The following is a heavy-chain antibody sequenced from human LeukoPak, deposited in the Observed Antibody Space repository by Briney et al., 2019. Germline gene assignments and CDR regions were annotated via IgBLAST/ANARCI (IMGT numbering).Heavy chain of an antibody. D-gene: IGHD6-13*01. V-gene: IGHV3-30-3*01. Sequence: PGRSLRLSCAASGFTFSSYAMHWVRQAPGKGLEWVAVISYDGSNKYYADSVKGRFTISRDNSENTLYLQMNSLRAEDTAVYYCARDGRYSSSWHQYYYYMDVWVKGTTVTVSS. CDR1: GFTFSSYA. CDR3: ARDGRYSSSWHQYYYYMDV. J-gene: IGHJ6*03. CDR2: ISYDGSNK.